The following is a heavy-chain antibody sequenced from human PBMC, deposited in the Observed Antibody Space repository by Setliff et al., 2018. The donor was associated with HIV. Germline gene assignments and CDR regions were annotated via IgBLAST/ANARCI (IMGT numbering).Heavy chain of an antibody. CDR2: FYHSGST. J-gene: IGHJ5*01. Sequence: SETLSLTCAVSGYSISSGYYWGWIRQPPGKGLEWIGSFYHSGSTYYNPSLKSRLTISLDTSKNQFSLKLRSVTAADTAVYYCARGLPSYYYETSGSLGWFDPWGQGTLVTVS. V-gene: IGHV4-38-2*01. CDR3: ARGLPSYYYETSGSLGWFDP. D-gene: IGHD3-22*01. CDR1: GYSISSGYY.